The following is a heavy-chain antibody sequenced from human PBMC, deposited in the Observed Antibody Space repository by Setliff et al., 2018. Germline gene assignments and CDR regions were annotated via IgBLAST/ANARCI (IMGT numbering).Heavy chain of an antibody. CDR3: ARDHAYGSRFYYYYYGMDV. J-gene: IGHJ6*02. CDR1: GFTVSSNS. V-gene: IGHV3-66*01. Sequence: PGGSLRLSCAASGFTVSSNSISWVRQAPGKGPEWVSVIHRGVSHYADSVTGRFTISRDNAKNSLYLQMNSLRAEDTAVYYCARDHAYGSRFYYYYYGMDVWGQGTTVTVSS. CDR2: IHRGVS. D-gene: IGHD3-10*01.